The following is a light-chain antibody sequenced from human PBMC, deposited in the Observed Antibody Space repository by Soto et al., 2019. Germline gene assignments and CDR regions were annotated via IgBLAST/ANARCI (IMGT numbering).Light chain of an antibody. CDR2: DNT. CDR1: SSNIGAGYD. V-gene: IGLV1-40*01. J-gene: IGLJ2*01. Sequence: QSVLTQPPSVSGAPGQRVTVSCTGGSSNIGAGYDVHWYQQLPGTAPKLLIYDNTNRPSGVPDRFSGSKSGTSASLAITGLQAEDEADYYCQPYDSSLSAVVFGGGTKLTVL. CDR3: QPYDSSLSAVV.